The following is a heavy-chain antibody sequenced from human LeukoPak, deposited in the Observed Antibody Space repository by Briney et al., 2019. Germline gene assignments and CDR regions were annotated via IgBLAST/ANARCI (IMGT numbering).Heavy chain of an antibody. CDR3: ARGPTIVVVPAAINV. CDR1: GFTFSSYA. J-gene: IGHJ6*02. D-gene: IGHD2-2*01. CDR2: ISSRSNYI. V-gene: IGHV3-21*01. Sequence: NSGGSLRLSCAASGFTFSSYAMSWVRQAPGKGLEWVSCISSRSNYIQYADSVKGRFTISRDNAKNSLYLQMNSLRAGDTAVYYCARGPTIVVVPAAINVWGQGTTVTVSS.